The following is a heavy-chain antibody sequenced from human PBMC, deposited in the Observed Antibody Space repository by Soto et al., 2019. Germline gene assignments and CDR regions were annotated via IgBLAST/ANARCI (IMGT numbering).Heavy chain of an antibody. D-gene: IGHD2-8*01. Sequence: SVKVSCKASGFPFTSSAFQWVRQARGQRLEWIGWIAVGSGYTNYAQRFQDRVTLTRDMSTATTYMELSRLTSEDTAIYYCAADATAWQQMVPSDYWGQGTLVTVSS. J-gene: IGHJ4*02. CDR2: IAVGSGYT. CDR1: GFPFTSSA. CDR3: AADATAWQQMVPSDY. V-gene: IGHV1-58*01.